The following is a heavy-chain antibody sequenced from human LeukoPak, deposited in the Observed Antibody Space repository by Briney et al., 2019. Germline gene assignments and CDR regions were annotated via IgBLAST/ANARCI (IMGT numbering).Heavy chain of an antibody. CDR2: ISGSGDNT. Sequence: GGSLRLSCAASGFTFSSHGMSWVRQAPGKGLEWVSTISGSGDNTYYADSVKGRFTISRDNSKNTLYLQMNSLRAEDTAVYYCARDRGGLWAAAGPNAFDIWGQGTMVTVSS. CDR1: GFTFSSHG. V-gene: IGHV3-23*01. J-gene: IGHJ3*02. CDR3: ARDRGGLWAAAGPNAFDI. D-gene: IGHD6-13*01.